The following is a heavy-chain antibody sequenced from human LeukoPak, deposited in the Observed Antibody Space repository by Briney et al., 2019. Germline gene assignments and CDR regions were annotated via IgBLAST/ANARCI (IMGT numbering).Heavy chain of an antibody. Sequence: GGSLRLSCAASGFTFSSYAMSWVRQAPGKGLEWVSAISGSGGSTYYADSVKGRFTISRDNSKNTPYLQMNSLRAEDTAVYYCANDLAAAGDAFDYWGQGTLVTVSS. J-gene: IGHJ4*02. CDR3: ANDLAAAGDAFDY. D-gene: IGHD6-13*01. CDR2: ISGSGGST. V-gene: IGHV3-23*01. CDR1: GFTFSSYA.